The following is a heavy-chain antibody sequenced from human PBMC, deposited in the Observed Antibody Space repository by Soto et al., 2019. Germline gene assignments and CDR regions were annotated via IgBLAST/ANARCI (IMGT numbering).Heavy chain of an antibody. Sequence: SETMSLTCAVYGGYFSGYYWSWIRQTPGKGLEWIGEINHSGSTNYNPSLKSRVTISVDTSKNQFSLKLSSVTAADTAVYYCARGRMVRGVIMSFDYWGQGTLVTVS. CDR3: ARGRMVRGVIMSFDY. CDR2: INHSGST. CDR1: GGYFSGYY. J-gene: IGHJ4*02. V-gene: IGHV4-34*01. D-gene: IGHD3-10*01.